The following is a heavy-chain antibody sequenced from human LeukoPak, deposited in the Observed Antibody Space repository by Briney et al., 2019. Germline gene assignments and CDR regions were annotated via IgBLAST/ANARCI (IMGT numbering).Heavy chain of an antibody. Sequence: GGSLRLSCAASGFTFSTTWMHWVRQVPGKGLVWISRINSDGSSTIYADSVKGRFTISRDNAKNMLYLQMNSLRVEDTAVYYCARGLFLSGYLDAFDIWGQGTVVTVSS. CDR3: ARGLFLSGYLDAFDI. V-gene: IGHV3-74*01. CDR2: INSDGSST. J-gene: IGHJ3*02. CDR1: GFTFSTTW. D-gene: IGHD3-22*01.